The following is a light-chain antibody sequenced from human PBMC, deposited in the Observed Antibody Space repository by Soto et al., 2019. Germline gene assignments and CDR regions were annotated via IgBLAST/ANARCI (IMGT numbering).Light chain of an antibody. Sequence: QSALTQPPSASGSPGQSVTISCTGTKNDIGVYDFVSWYQHHPGKAPRLIIYEVVQWPSGVPDRFSGSKSGNTASLTVSGLQAAEEADYFCKSYTGSNTYVFGSGTKVTVL. V-gene: IGLV2-8*01. CDR2: EVV. J-gene: IGLJ1*01. CDR1: KNDIGVYDF. CDR3: KSYTGSNTYV.